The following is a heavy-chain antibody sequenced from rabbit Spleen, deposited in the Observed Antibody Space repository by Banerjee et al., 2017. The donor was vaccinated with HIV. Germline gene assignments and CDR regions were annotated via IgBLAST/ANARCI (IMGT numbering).Heavy chain of an antibody. CDR2: IDPVFGIA. V-gene: IGHV1S47*01. D-gene: IGHD4-1*01. Sequence: QEQLVESGGGLVQPGGSLKLSCKASGFDFSRTGVSWVRQAPGKGLEWIGYIDPVFGIAVYASWVNGRFTISRNNAQNTVFLQMTSLTAADTATYFCVREVAGKFSLWGPGTLVTVS. CDR1: GFDFSRTG. CDR3: VREVAGKFSL. J-gene: IGHJ4*01.